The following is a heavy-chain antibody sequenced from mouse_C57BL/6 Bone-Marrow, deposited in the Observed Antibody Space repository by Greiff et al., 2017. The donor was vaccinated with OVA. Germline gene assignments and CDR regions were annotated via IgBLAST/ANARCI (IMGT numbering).Heavy chain of an antibody. V-gene: IGHV5-6*01. J-gene: IGHJ2*01. CDR2: ISSGGSYT. Sequence: EVMLVESGGDLVKPGGSLKLSCAASGFTFSSYGMSWVRQTPDKRLEWVATISSGGSYTYYPDSVKGRFTISRANAKNTLYLQMSSLKSEDTAMYYCASQVGFITTVVAPFDDWGQGTTLTVSS. CDR1: GFTFSSYG. D-gene: IGHD1-1*01. CDR3: ASQVGFITTVVAPFDD.